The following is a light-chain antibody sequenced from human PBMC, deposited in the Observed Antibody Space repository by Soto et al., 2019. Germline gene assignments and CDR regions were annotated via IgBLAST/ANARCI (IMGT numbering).Light chain of an antibody. CDR1: SSDVGGYNY. CDR2: EVS. J-gene: IGLJ1*01. Sequence: QSALTQPPSASGSPGQSVTISCTGTSSDVGGYNYVSWYQQHPGKAPKLMIYEVSKRPSGVPDRFSGSKSGNTASLTVSGLQAEDEGDYYCRSYAGSNIVFGTGTKVTV. CDR3: RSYAGSNIV. V-gene: IGLV2-8*01.